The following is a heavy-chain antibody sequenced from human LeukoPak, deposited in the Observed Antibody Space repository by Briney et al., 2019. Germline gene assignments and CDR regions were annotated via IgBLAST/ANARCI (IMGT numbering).Heavy chain of an antibody. CDR1: GFTFSDYY. V-gene: IGHV3-11*01. CDR2: TSPSGGTI. Sequence: GGSLRLSCAASGFTFSDYYMSWIRQAPETGLEWLSYTSPSGGTIYYTDSVKGRFTMSRDNAQNALYLEMNSLRAEDTAVYYCAREKKTEWTTGAFDMWGQGTMVVVSS. D-gene: IGHD3-3*01. J-gene: IGHJ3*02. CDR3: AREKKTEWTTGAFDM.